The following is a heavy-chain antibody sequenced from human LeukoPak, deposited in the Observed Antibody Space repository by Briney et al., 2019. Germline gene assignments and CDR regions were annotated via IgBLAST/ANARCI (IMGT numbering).Heavy chain of an antibody. V-gene: IGHV3-33*06. J-gene: IGHJ4*02. Sequence: PGGSLRLSCAASGFTFSSHGMHWVRQAPGKGLEWVTLIWHDGTKENYADSVKGRFTISRDNSKNTLYLQMNSLRAEDTAEHYCAKSSSGYYTFDYWGQGTLVTVSS. CDR2: IWHDGTKE. CDR1: GFTFSSHG. D-gene: IGHD3-3*01. CDR3: AKSSSGYYTFDY.